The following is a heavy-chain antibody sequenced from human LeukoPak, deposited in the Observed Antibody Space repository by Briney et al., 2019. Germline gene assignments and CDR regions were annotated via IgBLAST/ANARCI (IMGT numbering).Heavy chain of an antibody. CDR3: ASRWYRRWFDP. J-gene: IGHJ5*02. CDR1: GGSISSGSYY. CDR2: IYTSGST. V-gene: IGHV4-61*02. Sequence: PSETLSLTCTVSGGSISSGSYYWSWIRQPAGKGLEWIGRIYTSGSTNYNPSLKSRVTISVDTSENQFSLKLSSVTAADTAVYYCASRWYRRWFDPWGQGTLVTVSS. D-gene: IGHD4-23*01.